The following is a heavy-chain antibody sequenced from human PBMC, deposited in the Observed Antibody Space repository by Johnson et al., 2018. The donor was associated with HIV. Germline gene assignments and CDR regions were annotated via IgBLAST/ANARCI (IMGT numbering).Heavy chain of an antibody. J-gene: IGHJ3*02. Sequence: VQFVESGGGLVQPGRSQRLSCAASGFTFDDYGMSWVRQAPGKGLEWVSGINWNGGSTGYADSVKGRFTISRDNAENSLYLQMNSLRVDDTAFFYCARDKYGVPSGTFDIWGQWTMVTVSS. V-gene: IGHV3-20*04. CDR2: INWNGGST. D-gene: IGHD4-17*01. CDR3: ARDKYGVPSGTFDI. CDR1: GFTFDDYG.